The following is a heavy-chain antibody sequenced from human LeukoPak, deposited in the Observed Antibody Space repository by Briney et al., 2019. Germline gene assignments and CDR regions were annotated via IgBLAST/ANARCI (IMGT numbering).Heavy chain of an antibody. D-gene: IGHD2-2*01. CDR1: GFTFRSYW. Sequence: PGGSLRLSCAASGFTFRSYWMHWVRQAPGKGLEFVSRINSGERSTSYADSVKGLFTISRESAKDTLYLQMNSLRAEETAVYYCARESGYCSGTHCWRREDHWGQGTLVNVSS. V-gene: IGHV3-74*01. J-gene: IGHJ4*02. CDR3: ARESGYCSGTHCWRREDH. CDR2: INSGERST.